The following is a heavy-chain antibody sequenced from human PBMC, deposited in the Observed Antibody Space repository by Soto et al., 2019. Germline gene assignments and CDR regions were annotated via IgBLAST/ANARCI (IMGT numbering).Heavy chain of an antibody. CDR3: ARGVH. J-gene: IGHJ4*02. CDR2: IKHDGSEK. CDR1: GFTFSSDW. Sequence: EVQLVESGGGLVQPGGSLRLSCAASGFTFSSDWMSWARQAPGRGLEWVANIKHDGSEKYYVDSVMDRFTISRDNAKNSLSLQMNSLRALDTAVYYWARGVHWGQGTLVTVSS. D-gene: IGHD6-6*01. V-gene: IGHV3-7*01.